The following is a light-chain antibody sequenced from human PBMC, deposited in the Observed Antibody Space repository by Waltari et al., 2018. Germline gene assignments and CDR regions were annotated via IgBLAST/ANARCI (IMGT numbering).Light chain of an antibody. CDR1: SLRTND. V-gene: IGLV3-19*01. CDR2: GKN. Sequence: SSELTQDPAVSVALGQTVRITCQGASLRTNDVRWFHQKPGQAPALVIYGKNNRPSGIPYRVSAASSGSTASLTIIGAQAEDEADYYCHSRDSSGDVLIGGGTKLTVV. J-gene: IGLJ2*01. CDR3: HSRDSSGDVL.